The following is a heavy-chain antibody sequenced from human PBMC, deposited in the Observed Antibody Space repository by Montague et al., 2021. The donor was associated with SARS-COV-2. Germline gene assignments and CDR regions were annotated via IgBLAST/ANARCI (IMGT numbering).Heavy chain of an antibody. J-gene: IGHJ4*02. CDR1: GFTFRDYA. CDR2: MSWNSGRL. Sequence: SLRLSCAASGFTFRDYAMHWVRQVPGKGLEWVSGMSWNSGRLGYSDSVKGRFTISRDNAKNSVYLQMNSLRSEDTAMYYCAKDGYYYGPGSRFDYWGQGTLVTVSS. V-gene: IGHV3-9*01. D-gene: IGHD3-10*01. CDR3: AKDGYYYGPGSRFDY.